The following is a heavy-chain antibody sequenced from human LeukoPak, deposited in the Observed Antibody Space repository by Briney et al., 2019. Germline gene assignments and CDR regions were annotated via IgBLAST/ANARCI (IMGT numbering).Heavy chain of an antibody. J-gene: IGHJ4*02. CDR3: ARDGRRLGELSSLDY. D-gene: IGHD3-16*02. V-gene: IGHV1-46*01. CDR1: GYTFTSYY. CDR2: INPSGGST. Sequence: ASVKVSCKASGYTFTSYYMHWVRQAPGQGLEWMVIINPSGGSTSYAQKFQGRVTMTRDTSTSTVYMELSSLRSEDTAVYYCARDGRRLGELSSLDYWGQGTLVTVSS.